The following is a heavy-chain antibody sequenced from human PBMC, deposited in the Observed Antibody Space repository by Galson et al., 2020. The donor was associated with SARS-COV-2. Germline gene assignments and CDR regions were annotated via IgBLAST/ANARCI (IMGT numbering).Heavy chain of an antibody. Sequence: ASVKVSCKASGYTFTSYAMHWVRQDPGQRLEWMGWINAGNGNTKYSQKFQGRVTITRDTTASTAYMELSSLRSEDTAVYYCSTNRAQSTTTVDLASCGQGTLVTVSS. J-gene: IGHJ5*01. V-gene: IGHV1-3*01. CDR1: GYTFTSYA. CDR3: STNRAQSTTTVDLAS. D-gene: IGHD4-4*01. CDR2: INAGNGNT.